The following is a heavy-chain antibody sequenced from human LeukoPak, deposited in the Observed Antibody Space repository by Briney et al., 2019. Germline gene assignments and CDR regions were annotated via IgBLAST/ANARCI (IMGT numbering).Heavy chain of an antibody. CDR3: ARKVVGVPAATPYFDY. D-gene: IGHD2-2*01. V-gene: IGHV3-11*01. CDR1: GFTFSDYY. Sequence: GGSLRLSCGASGFTFSDYYMSWIRQAPRKGLEWVSYNSSSGSSIYYADSVRGLFTISRDNAKNSLYLQMNSLRAEDTAVYYCARKVVGVPAATPYFDYWGQGTLVTVSS. CDR2: NSSSGSSI. J-gene: IGHJ4*02.